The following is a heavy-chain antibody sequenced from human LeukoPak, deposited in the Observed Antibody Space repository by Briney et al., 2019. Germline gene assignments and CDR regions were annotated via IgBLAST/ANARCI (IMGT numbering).Heavy chain of an antibody. J-gene: IGHJ5*02. CDR2: ISYDGINK. CDR3: ARVGCSSTSCYTIHGSDNWFDP. Sequence: GRSLRLSCAASGFTFSSYAMHWVRQAPGKGLEWVAVISYDGINKYYADSVKGRFTISRDNSKNTLYLQMNSLRAEDTAVYYCARVGCSSTSCYTIHGSDNWFDPWGQGTLVTVSS. V-gene: IGHV3-30-3*01. CDR1: GFTFSSYA. D-gene: IGHD2-2*02.